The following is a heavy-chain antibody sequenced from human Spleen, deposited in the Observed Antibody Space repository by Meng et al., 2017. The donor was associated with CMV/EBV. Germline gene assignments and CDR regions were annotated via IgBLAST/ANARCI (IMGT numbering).Heavy chain of an antibody. Sequence: ASVKVSCKASGYTFTGYYMHWVRQASGQGLEWMGWINPNSGGTNYAQKFQGRVTMTRDTSISTAYMELSRLRSDDTAVYYCASARLYCSGGSCYSDYYYGMDVWGQGTTVTVSS. D-gene: IGHD2-15*01. J-gene: IGHJ6*02. CDR2: INPNSGGT. CDR1: GYTFTGYY. V-gene: IGHV1-2*02. CDR3: ASARLYCSGGSCYSDYYYGMDV.